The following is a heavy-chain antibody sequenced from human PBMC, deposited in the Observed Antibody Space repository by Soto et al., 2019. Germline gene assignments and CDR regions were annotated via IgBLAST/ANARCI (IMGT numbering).Heavy chain of an antibody. CDR1: GFTISSYA. D-gene: IGHD3-10*01. J-gene: IGHJ4*02. Sequence: PGGSLRLSCAASGFTISSYAMSWVRQAPGKGLEWVSAISGSGGSTYYADSVKGRFTISRDNSKNTLYLQMNSLRAEDTAVYYCAKGLNYYGSGSYIWYWGQGTLVTVSS. CDR3: AKGLNYYGSGSYIWY. CDR2: ISGSGGST. V-gene: IGHV3-23*01.